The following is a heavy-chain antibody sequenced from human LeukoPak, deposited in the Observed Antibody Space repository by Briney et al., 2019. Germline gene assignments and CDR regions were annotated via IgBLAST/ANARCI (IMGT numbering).Heavy chain of an antibody. CDR2: IWYDGSNT. V-gene: IGHV3-33*08. CDR1: GFTFSSYG. D-gene: IGHD3-16*01. Sequence: PGGSLRLSCAASGFTFSSYGMHWVRQAPGKGLEWVALIWYDGSNTDHADSVKGRFIISRDNSKNTLSLQMNSLRAEDTAVYYCARDWGWPRGAFDIWGQGTMVTVSS. J-gene: IGHJ3*02. CDR3: ARDWGWPRGAFDI.